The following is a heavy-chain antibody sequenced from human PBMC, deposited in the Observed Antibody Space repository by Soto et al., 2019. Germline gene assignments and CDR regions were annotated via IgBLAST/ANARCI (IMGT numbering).Heavy chain of an antibody. Sequence: EVQLVESGGGLVKPGGYLRLSCVASGFTFSGYSINWVRQAPGKGLEWVSYISGPSIYIYYADSVKGRFTISRDNAKSAVYLQMNSLRAEDTAVYYCARGFRNGFNVWGQGTTVSVSS. CDR1: GFTFSGYS. CDR2: ISGPSIYI. CDR3: ARGFRNGFNV. J-gene: IGHJ6*02. D-gene: IGHD2-8*01. V-gene: IGHV3-21*01.